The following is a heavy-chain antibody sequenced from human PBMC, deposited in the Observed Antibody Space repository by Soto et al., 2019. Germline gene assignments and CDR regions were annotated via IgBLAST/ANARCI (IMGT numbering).Heavy chain of an antibody. D-gene: IGHD3-9*01. Sequence: EVQLVESGGGLVKPGGSLRLSCAASGFTFSSYTMNWVRQAPGKGLEWVSYISSSSSYIYYADSVKGRFTVSRDNAKNPLYMQMNSLRVEDTAVYYCAGRRYYDILTGSNHQNYYDYGMDVWGQGTTVTVSS. V-gene: IGHV3-21*01. J-gene: IGHJ6*02. CDR3: AGRRYYDILTGSNHQNYYDYGMDV. CDR1: GFTFSSYT. CDR2: ISSSSSYI.